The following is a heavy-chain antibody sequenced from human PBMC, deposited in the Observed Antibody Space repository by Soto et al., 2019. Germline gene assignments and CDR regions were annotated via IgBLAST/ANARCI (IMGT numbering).Heavy chain of an antibody. D-gene: IGHD4-17*01. CDR3: ARGMTTIVYYFDH. CDR1: GFSFSNYA. CDR2: ISGSGADI. J-gene: IGHJ4*02. V-gene: IGHV3-23*01. Sequence: EVQLLESGGGLVQPGGSLRLSCAASGFSFSNYAMNWVRQAPGKGLEWVSSISGSGADIYYADSVKGRFTISRDNSKYTLFLQMNGLRAEDTAVYYCARGMTTIVYYFDHWGQGILVTVSS.